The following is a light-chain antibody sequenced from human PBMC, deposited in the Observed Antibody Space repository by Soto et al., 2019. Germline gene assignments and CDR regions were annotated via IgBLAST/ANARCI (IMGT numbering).Light chain of an antibody. CDR2: DVS. Sequence: QSALTQPASVSGSPGQSITISCTGTSSDIGGYNHVSWYQQHPGKAPKLIIYDVSNRPSGISNRFSASKSGNTATLTISGLQTEDEADFYCASYTSKSTLVFGSGTKPTVL. CDR1: SSDIGGYNH. V-gene: IGLV2-14*03. J-gene: IGLJ1*01. CDR3: ASYTSKSTLV.